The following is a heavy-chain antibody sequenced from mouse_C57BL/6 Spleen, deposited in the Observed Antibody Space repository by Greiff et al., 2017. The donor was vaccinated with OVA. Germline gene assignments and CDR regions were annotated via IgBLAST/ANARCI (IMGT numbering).Heavy chain of an antibody. V-gene: IGHV1-69*01. CDR3: ARGVDGYFDV. J-gene: IGHJ1*03. CDR1: GYTFTSYW. Sequence: QVQLQQPGAELVMPGASVKLSCKASGYTFTSYWMHWVKQRPGQGLEWIGEIDPSDSYTNYNQKFKGKSTLTVDKPSSTAYMQLSSLTSEDSAVYYCARGVDGYFDVWGTGTTVTVSS. D-gene: IGHD1-1*01. CDR2: IDPSDSYT.